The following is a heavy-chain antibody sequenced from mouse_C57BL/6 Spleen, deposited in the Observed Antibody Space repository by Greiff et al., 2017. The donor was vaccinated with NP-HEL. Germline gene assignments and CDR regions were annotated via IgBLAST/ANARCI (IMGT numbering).Heavy chain of an antibody. Sequence: EVQLQQSGPELVKPGASVKISCKASGYSFTGYYMNWVKQSPEKSLEWIGEINPSTGGTTYNQKFKAKATLTVDKSSSTAYMQLKSLTSEDSAVYYCAREKIYGNYVSWYFDVWGTGTTVTVSS. CDR1: GYSFTGYY. V-gene: IGHV1-42*01. CDR2: INPSTGGT. CDR3: AREKIYGNYVSWYFDV. D-gene: IGHD2-1*01. J-gene: IGHJ1*03.